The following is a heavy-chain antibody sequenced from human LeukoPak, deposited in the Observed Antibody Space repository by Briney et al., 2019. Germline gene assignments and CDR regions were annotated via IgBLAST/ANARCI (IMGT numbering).Heavy chain of an antibody. V-gene: IGHV3-30-3*01. Sequence: GRSLRLSCAASGFTFSSYAMHWVRQAPGKGLERVAVISYDGSNKYYADSVKGRFTISRDNSKNTLYLQMNSLRAEDTAVYYCARDFMGRLDYWGQGTLVTVSS. D-gene: IGHD3-10*01. CDR3: ARDFMGRLDY. J-gene: IGHJ4*02. CDR1: GFTFSSYA. CDR2: ISYDGSNK.